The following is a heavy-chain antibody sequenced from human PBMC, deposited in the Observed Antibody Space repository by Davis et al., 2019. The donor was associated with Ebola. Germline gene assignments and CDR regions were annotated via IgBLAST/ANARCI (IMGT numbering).Heavy chain of an antibody. CDR2: MYYSGST. V-gene: IGHV4-61*01. CDR1: GGSVSSGNYY. CDR3: ARGGLNYYYYMDV. J-gene: IGHJ6*03. Sequence: SETLSLTCTVSGGSVSSGNYYWSWIRQPPGKGLEWIGYMYYSGSTNYNPSLKSRVTISVDTSKNQFSLKLSSVTAADTAVYYCARGGLNYYYYMDVWGKGTTVTVSS. D-gene: IGHD3-16*01.